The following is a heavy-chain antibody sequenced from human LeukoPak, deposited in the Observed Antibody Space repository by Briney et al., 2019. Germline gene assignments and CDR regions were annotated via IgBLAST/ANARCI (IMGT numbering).Heavy chain of an antibody. CDR2: ISYDGSNK. CDR1: GFTFSSYG. J-gene: IGHJ4*02. D-gene: IGHD3-22*01. Sequence: PGRSLRLSCAASGFTFSSYGMHWVRQAPGKGLEWVAVISYDGSNKYYADSVKGRFTISRDNSKNTLYLQMNSLRAEDTAVYYCARVTYYYDSSGFRTFDYWDQGTLVTVSS. CDR3: ARVTYYYDSSGFRTFDY. V-gene: IGHV3-30*03.